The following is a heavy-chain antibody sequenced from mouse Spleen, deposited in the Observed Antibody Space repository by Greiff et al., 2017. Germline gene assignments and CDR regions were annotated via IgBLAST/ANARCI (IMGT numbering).Heavy chain of an antibody. D-gene: IGHD2-4*01. CDR2: IYPSDSET. CDR1: GYTFTSYW. Sequence: VQLQQPGAELVRPGSSVKLSCKASGYTFTSYWMDWVKQRPGQGLEWIGNIYPSDSETHYNQKFKDKATLTVDKSSSTAYMQLSSLTSEDSAVYDCARRRDYDGIAYWGQGTLVTVSA. J-gene: IGHJ3*01. CDR3: ARRRDYDGIAY. V-gene: IGHV1-61*01.